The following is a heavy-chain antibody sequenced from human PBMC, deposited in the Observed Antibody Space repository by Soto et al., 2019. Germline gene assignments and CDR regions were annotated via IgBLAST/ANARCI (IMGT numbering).Heavy chain of an antibody. CDR1: GFTFSSYA. CDR3: ARTRRKWELLPYYFDY. D-gene: IGHD1-26*01. CDR2: ISYDGSNK. Sequence: GGSLRLSCAASGFTFSSYAMHWVRQAPGKGLEWVAVISYDGSNKYYADSVKGRFTISRDNSKNTLYLQMNSLRAEDTAVYYCARTRRKWELLPYYFDYWGQGALVTV. J-gene: IGHJ4*02. V-gene: IGHV3-30-3*01.